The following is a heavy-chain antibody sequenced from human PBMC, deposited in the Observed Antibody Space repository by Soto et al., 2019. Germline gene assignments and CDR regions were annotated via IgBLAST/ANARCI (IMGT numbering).Heavy chain of an antibody. CDR1: GGSISSGGYY. CDR3: ARSLQYSRLFFRMDG. J-gene: IGHJ6*02. CDR2: IYYSGST. Sequence: QVQLQESGPGLVKPSQTLSLTCTVSGGSISSGGYYWSWIRQHPGKGLEWIGYIYYSGSTYYNPSLKSRVNISGDPSKNPVSPELSSVTAADTAVYFRARSLQYSRLFFRMDGRGQGTTGTLSS. V-gene: IGHV4-31*03. D-gene: IGHD5-12*01.